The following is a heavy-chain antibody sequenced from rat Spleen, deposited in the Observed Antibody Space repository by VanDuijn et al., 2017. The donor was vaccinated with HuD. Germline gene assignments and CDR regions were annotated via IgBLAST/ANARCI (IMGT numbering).Heavy chain of an antibody. CDR3: ARHEDYGGYSKDYFEY. D-gene: IGHD1-11*01. CDR1: GFTFSNYG. Sequence: EVQLVESGGDLVQPGRSLKLSCAASGFTFSNYGIHWIRQAPTKGLEWVASISPSGGTTYYRDSVKGRFTISRDDAKSSLYLQMSSLRSEDTATYYCARHEDYGGYSKDYFEYWGQGVMVTVSS. CDR2: ISPSGGTT. J-gene: IGHJ2*01. V-gene: IGHV5-19*01.